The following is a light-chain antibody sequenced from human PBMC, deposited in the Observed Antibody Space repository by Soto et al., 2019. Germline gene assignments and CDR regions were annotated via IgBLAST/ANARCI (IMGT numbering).Light chain of an antibody. J-gene: IGLJ3*02. CDR3: CSYVGSYTWV. CDR1: SSDVGGYNY. CDR2: DVS. Sequence: QSALTQPRSVSGSPGQSVTISCTGTSSDVGGYNYVSWYQQYPGKAPKLMIYDVSKRPSGVPDRFSGSKSANTASLTISGLQAEDEADYYCCSYVGSYTWVFGGGTKLTVL. V-gene: IGLV2-11*01.